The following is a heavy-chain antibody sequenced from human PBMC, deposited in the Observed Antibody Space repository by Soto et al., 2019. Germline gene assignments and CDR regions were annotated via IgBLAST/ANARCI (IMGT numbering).Heavy chain of an antibody. D-gene: IGHD6-13*01. CDR1: GFTFSSYA. J-gene: IGHJ4*02. V-gene: IGHV3-23*01. Sequence: GGSLRLSCAASGFTFSSYAMSWVRQAPGKGLEWVSAISGSGGSTYYAHSVKGRFTISRDNSKNMLYLQMNSMRAEDTALYYCAKAGSSSWYFDYWGQGTLVTVSS. CDR3: AKAGSSSWYFDY. CDR2: ISGSGGST.